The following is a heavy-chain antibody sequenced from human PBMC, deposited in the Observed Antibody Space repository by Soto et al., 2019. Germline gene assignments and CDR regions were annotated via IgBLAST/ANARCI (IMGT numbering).Heavy chain of an antibody. CDR1: GFTFSSYA. V-gene: IGHV3-23*01. J-gene: IGHJ6*02. CDR2: ISGSGGST. Sequence: GALRLSCAASGFTFSSYAMSWVRQAPGKGLEWVSAISGSGGSTYYADSVKGRFTISRDNSKNTLYLQMNSLRAEATAVYYCAKDRLAAAGSYYYYGMDVWGQGTTVTVSS. D-gene: IGHD6-13*01. CDR3: AKDRLAAAGSYYYYGMDV.